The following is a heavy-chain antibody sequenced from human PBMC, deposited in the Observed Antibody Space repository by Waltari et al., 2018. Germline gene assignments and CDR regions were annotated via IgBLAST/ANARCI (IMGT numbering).Heavy chain of an antibody. CDR1: GFTFRSFA. D-gene: IGHD3-10*01. J-gene: IGHJ4*02. CDR3: VTYVQSGSLFEF. V-gene: IGHV3-23*01. Sequence: EGQLLEAGGGLVQPGGSLRLSWAASGFTFRSFAMGWVRQVPGEWLEVVSRIVAYGVNKEYTYSAKGRFVISRDNSENTLYLQMNSLRVEDTAVYDCVTYVQSGSLFEFWGQGTLVTVAS. CDR2: IVAYGVNK.